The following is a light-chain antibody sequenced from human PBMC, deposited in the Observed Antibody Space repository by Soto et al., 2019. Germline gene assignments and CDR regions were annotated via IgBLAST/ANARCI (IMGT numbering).Light chain of an antibody. Sequence: EIVLTPSPGTLSLSPGERATLSCRASQSVSNNYLAWYQQTPGQAPRLIIYGASNRATGIPDRFSGSGSGTDFTLTISRLEPEDFAVYYCQQYGSSGTFGQGTKVDI. CDR3: QQYGSSGT. V-gene: IGKV3-20*01. J-gene: IGKJ1*01. CDR1: QSVSNNY. CDR2: GAS.